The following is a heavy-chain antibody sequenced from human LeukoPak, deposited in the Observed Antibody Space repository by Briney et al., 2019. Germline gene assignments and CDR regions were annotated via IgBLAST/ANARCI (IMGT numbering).Heavy chain of an antibody. V-gene: IGHV1-2*02. Sequence: ASVTVSFKASGYTFTVYYIHWVRQAPGQGGEWMGWINPQSGGTNYAQKFQGRVTMTRDTSISTVYMELSRLRSDDTAVYYCARDWPARGYSYDYYFDYWGQGTLVTVSS. J-gene: IGHJ4*02. CDR3: ARDWPARGYSYDYYFDY. D-gene: IGHD5-18*01. CDR1: GYTFTVYY. CDR2: INPQSGGT.